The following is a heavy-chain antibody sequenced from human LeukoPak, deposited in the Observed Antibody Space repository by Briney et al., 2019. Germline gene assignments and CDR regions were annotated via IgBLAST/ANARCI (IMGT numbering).Heavy chain of an antibody. V-gene: IGHV4-34*01. CDR2: INHSGST. CDR3: ARGAKPITMIVVATPGAFDI. J-gene: IGHJ3*02. D-gene: IGHD3-22*01. CDR1: GGSFSGYY. Sequence: PSETLSLTCAVYGGSFSGYYWSWIRQPPGKGLEWIGEINHSGSTNYNPSLKSRVTISVDTSKNQFSLKLSSVTAADTAVYYCARGAKPITMIVVATPGAFDIWGQGTMVTVSS.